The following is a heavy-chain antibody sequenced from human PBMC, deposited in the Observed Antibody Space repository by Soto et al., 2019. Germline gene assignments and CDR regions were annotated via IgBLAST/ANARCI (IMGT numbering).Heavy chain of an antibody. V-gene: IGHV1-2*02. CDR3: ARDLSLVYAIDY. J-gene: IGHJ4*02. D-gene: IGHD4-17*01. CDR1: GYTFTGYY. CDR2: INPNSGGT. Sequence: SVKVSCKASGYTFTGYYMHWVRQAPGQGLEWMGWINPNSGGTNYAQRFQGRVTMTRDTSISTAYMELSRLGSDDTAVYYCARDLSLVYAIDYWGQGTLVTVSS.